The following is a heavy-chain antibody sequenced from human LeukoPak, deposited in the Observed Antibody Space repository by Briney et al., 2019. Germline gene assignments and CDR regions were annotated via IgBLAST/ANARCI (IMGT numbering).Heavy chain of an antibody. CDR3: ARTESTTIAFDI. V-gene: IGHV4-59*01. CDR2: IYYSGST. Sequence: SETLSLTCTVSGGSISSYYWSWIRQPPGKGLEWIGYIYYSGSTNYNPSLKSRVTISVVTSKNQFSLKLSSVTAADTAVYYCARTESTTIAFDIWGQGTMVTVSS. J-gene: IGHJ3*02. D-gene: IGHD4-11*01. CDR1: GGSISSYY.